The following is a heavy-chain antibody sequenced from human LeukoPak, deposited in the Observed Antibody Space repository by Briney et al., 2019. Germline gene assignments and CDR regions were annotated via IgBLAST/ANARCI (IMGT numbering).Heavy chain of an antibody. CDR2: IYHSGST. CDR3: ARQSSGYSIDY. D-gene: IGHD3-22*01. V-gene: IGHV4-39*01. Sequence: NPSETLSLTCTVSGGSIGSGSYYWGWIRQPPGKGLEWIGSIYHSGSTYYNPSLKSRVTISVDTSKNQFSLKLSSVTAADTAVYYCARQSSGYSIDYWGQGTLVTVSS. J-gene: IGHJ4*02. CDR1: GGSIGSGSYY.